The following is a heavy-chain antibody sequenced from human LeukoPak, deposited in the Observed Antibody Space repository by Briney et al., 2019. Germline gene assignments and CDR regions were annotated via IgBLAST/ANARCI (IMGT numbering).Heavy chain of an antibody. V-gene: IGHV3-30*02. J-gene: IGHJ4*02. CDR3: AKDNSDRIAATDY. D-gene: IGHD6-6*01. Sequence: GSLRLSCAASGFTFSSYGMHWVRQAPGKGLEWVAFIRYDGSNKYYADSVKGRFTISRDNSKNTLYLQMNSLRAEDTAVYYCAKDNSDRIAATDYWGQGTLVTVSS. CDR1: GFTFSSYG. CDR2: IRYDGSNK.